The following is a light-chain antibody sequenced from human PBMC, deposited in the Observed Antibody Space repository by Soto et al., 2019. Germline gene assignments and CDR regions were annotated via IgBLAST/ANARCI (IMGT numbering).Light chain of an antibody. V-gene: IGKV3-20*01. CDR2: GAG. CDR3: HQYGSSPYT. CDR1: QSVRSNF. J-gene: IGKJ2*01. Sequence: EIVLTQSPDTLSLSPGERATLSCRASQSVRSNFLAWYQQRPGQSPRLLIYGAGSRATGIPERISGSGSETDFTLTIYRLEPEDFAVYYCHQYGSSPYTFGQGTKVDIK.